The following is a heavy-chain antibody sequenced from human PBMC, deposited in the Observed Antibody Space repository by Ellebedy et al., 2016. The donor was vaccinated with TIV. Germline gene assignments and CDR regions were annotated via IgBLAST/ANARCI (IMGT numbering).Heavy chain of an antibody. J-gene: IGHJ5*02. Sequence: GESLKISXAASGFTVSGDYMSWVHQAPGKGLEWVSVIYSGGRTDYADSVKGRFTISRDNSKNTLYFQMNSLRAEDTAVYYCAKYSTSANWFNPWGQGTLVTVSS. CDR2: IYSGGRT. D-gene: IGHD2-2*01. CDR1: GFTVSGDY. V-gene: IGHV3-53*01. CDR3: AKYSTSANWFNP.